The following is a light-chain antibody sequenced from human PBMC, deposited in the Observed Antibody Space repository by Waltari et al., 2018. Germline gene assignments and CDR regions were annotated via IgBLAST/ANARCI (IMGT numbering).Light chain of an antibody. Sequence: QTVVTQAPSLTVSPGGAVTLTCASSAGAATSGNYPNWIQQKPGQVPRSLIHSTTNRHSWTPARFSGSLLGGKAALTLSGVQPEDEAEYYCLLYDGSDQVFGGGTKLTVL. V-gene: IGLV7-43*01. CDR3: LLYDGSDQV. J-gene: IGLJ3*02. CDR2: STT. CDR1: AGAATSGNY.